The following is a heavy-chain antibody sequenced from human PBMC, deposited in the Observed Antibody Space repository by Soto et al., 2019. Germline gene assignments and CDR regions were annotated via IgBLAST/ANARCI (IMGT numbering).Heavy chain of an antibody. J-gene: IGHJ4*02. D-gene: IGHD1-1*01. CDR3: ARGPRVSSTGTGAH. CDR1: GLTFSAYW. CDR2: ISDDGSTA. V-gene: IGHV3-74*01. Sequence: GFLKLFFAVSGLTFSAYWMHLVRQVPGKGLTWVSRISDDGSTATYADSVKGRFIISRDNAKNTLYLEMNTLRADDSGLYYCARGPRVSSTGTGAHWGRGTLVTVSS.